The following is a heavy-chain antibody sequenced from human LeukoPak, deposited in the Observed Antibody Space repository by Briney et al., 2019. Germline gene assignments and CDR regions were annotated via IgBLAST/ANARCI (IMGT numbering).Heavy chain of an antibody. V-gene: IGHV3-23*01. Sequence: GGSLRLSCAASGFTFNSYAMSWVRQAPGKGLEWVSAISGSGTSTYYADSVKGRFTISRDNSNNTLFLQTNSLRAEDTALYHCAKGTYTSGWYVSWGQGILVTVSS. CDR3: AKGTYTSGWYVS. J-gene: IGHJ5*02. CDR1: GFTFNSYA. D-gene: IGHD6-19*01. CDR2: ISGSGTST.